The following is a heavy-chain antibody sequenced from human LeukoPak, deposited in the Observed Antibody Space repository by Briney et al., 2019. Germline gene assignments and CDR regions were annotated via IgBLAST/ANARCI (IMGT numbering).Heavy chain of an antibody. J-gene: IGHJ4*02. Sequence: ASVKVSCKASGYTFTSYGISWVRQAPGQGLEWMGWISAYNGNTNYAQKLQGRVTMTTDTSTSTAYMELRSLRSDDTAVYYCARARAGYSSSWYPWGPRFDYWGQGTLVTVSS. V-gene: IGHV1-18*01. CDR1: GYTFTSYG. D-gene: IGHD6-13*01. CDR3: ARARAGYSSSWYPWGPRFDY. CDR2: ISAYNGNT.